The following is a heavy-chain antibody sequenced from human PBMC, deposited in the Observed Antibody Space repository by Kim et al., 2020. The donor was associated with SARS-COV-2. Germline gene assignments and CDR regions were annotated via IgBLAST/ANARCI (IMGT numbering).Heavy chain of an antibody. CDR3: AADTLYYGSGIRHYYGMDV. CDR1: GFTFTSSA. D-gene: IGHD3-10*01. CDR2: IVVGSGNT. Sequence: SVKVSCKASGFTFTSSAVQWVRQARGQRLEWIGWIVVGSGNTNYAQKFQERVTITRDMSTSTAYMELSSLRSEDTAVYYCAADTLYYGSGIRHYYGMDVWGQGTTVTVSS. J-gene: IGHJ6*02. V-gene: IGHV1-58*01.